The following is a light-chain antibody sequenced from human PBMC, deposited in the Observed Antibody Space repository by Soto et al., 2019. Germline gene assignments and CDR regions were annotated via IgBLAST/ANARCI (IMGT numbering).Light chain of an antibody. CDR1: QSVSSSY. Sequence: ESVLTQSPGTLSLSPGEKATLSCRDSQSVSSSYLAWYQQKSGQAPRLLIYGASSSAIGIPDRFSGSGSGTDFTLTVIRLVPEDFAVYYCQQFGSSSWTFGQGTKVDIK. J-gene: IGKJ1*01. CDR2: GAS. V-gene: IGKV3-20*01. CDR3: QQFGSSSWT.